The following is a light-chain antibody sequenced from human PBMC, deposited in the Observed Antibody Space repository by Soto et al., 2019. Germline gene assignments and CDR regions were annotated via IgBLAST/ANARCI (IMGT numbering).Light chain of an antibody. CDR3: QQRSNWIT. V-gene: IGKV1-33*01. CDR2: DAS. CDR1: QNINNY. J-gene: IGKJ5*01. Sequence: DIQMTQSPSSLSASVGDRVTITCQASQNINNYLNWYQQKPGRAPKLLIYDASNLEAGVPSRFRGSGSGTDFTLTISSLEPEDFAVYYCQQRSNWITFGQGTRLEIK.